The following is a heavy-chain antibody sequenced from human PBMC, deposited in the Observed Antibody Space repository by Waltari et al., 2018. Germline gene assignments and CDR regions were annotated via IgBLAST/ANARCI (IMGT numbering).Heavy chain of an antibody. CDR2: IYSGGIT. D-gene: IGHD3-3*01. V-gene: IGHV3-66*01. CDR3: ARGMAFWSGYYTGTHGMDV. Sequence: EVQLVESGGGLVQPGGSLRLSCAASGFTVSSNYMSWVRQAPGKGLEWVSVIYSGGITDYADYGKGRFTSSRDNSKNTLYLQMNSLRAEDTAVYYCARGMAFWSGYYTGTHGMDVWGQGTTVTVSS. J-gene: IGHJ6*02. CDR1: GFTVSSNY.